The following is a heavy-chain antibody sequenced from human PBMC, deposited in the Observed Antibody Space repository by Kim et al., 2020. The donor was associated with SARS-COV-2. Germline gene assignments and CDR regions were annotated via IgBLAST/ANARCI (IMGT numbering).Heavy chain of an antibody. CDR1: GGSINGFH. V-gene: IGHV4-59*01. Sequence: SETLSLTCTVSGGSINGFHWSWIRQPPGKGLEWIGYIYTSGRTNYNPSLKSRVTISLDISKNQFSLNLISVTAADTAVYYCAREQLRFSGSFHFAYWGQGTLVSVSS. CDR3: AREQLRFSGSFHFAY. CDR2: IYTSGRT. J-gene: IGHJ4*02. D-gene: IGHD1-26*01.